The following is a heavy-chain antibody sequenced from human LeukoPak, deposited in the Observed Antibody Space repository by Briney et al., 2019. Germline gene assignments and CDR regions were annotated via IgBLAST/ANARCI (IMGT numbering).Heavy chain of an antibody. CDR1: GGTFRSYA. J-gene: IGHJ6*02. Sequence: ASVKVSCKASGGTFRSYAISWVRQAPGEGLEWMGGIIPIFGTANYAQKFQGRVTITADESTSTAYMELSSLRSEDTAVYYCARDSGYSSGWYSPTGYYYYGMDVWGQGTTVTVSS. D-gene: IGHD6-19*01. CDR3: ARDSGYSSGWYSPTGYYYYGMDV. V-gene: IGHV1-69*13. CDR2: IIPIFGTA.